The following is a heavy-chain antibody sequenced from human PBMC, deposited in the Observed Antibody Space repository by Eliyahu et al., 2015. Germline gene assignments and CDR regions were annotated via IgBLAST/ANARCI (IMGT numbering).Heavy chain of an antibody. CDR3: ARLGVGMTEYYFDY. J-gene: IGHJ4*02. V-gene: IGHV4-34*01. CDR2: INHSEST. CDR1: GGSFSGYY. D-gene: IGHD3-16*01. Sequence: QVKLQQWGAGLLKPSETLSLTCAVYGGSFSGYYWSWIRQSPGKGLEWIGEINHSESTNYNPSLKSRVSISRDTSKNQVSLNLRSVTAADTGVYYCARLGVGMTEYYFDYWGQGTLVTVSS.